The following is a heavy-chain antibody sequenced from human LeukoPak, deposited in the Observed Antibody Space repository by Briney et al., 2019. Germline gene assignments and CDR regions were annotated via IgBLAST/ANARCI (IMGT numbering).Heavy chain of an antibody. Sequence: SETLSLTCTVSGGSISGHHWTWIRQPPGTGLEWIGYFYDSGDFNYNPSLKSRDTIWMDMSNNQFSLTMSSVTAADTAMYYCARLLRPGGRKGDAFDIWGQGTLVTVSS. CDR2: FYDSGDF. V-gene: IGHV4-59*08. D-gene: IGHD1-26*01. J-gene: IGHJ3*02. CDR1: GGSISGHH. CDR3: ARLLRPGGRKGDAFDI.